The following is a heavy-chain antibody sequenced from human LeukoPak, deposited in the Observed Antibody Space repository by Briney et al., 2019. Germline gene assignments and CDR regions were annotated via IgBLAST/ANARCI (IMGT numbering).Heavy chain of an antibody. J-gene: IGHJ4*02. CDR1: GGSISSGDYY. CDR2: IYYSGST. D-gene: IGHD2-21*02. V-gene: IGHV4-30-4*01. Sequence: SQTLSLTCTVPGGSISSGDYYWSWIRQPPGKGLEWIGYIYYSGSTYYNPSLKSRVTISVDTSRNQFSLKLSSVTAADTAVYYCASYCGGDCYFDYWGQGTLVTVSS. CDR3: ASYCGGDCYFDY.